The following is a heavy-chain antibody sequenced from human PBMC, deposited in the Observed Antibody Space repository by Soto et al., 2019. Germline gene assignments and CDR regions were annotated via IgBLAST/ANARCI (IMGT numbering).Heavy chain of an antibody. CDR1: GYSFTTHW. Sequence: GESLKISCKAPGYSFTTHWIGWVRQMPGKGLEWMGLIYPSDSNTIYSPSFQGQVTISADKSISTAFLQWNSLKASDTALYYCARHVRDDSGSFIRYFDYWGQGTPVTVSS. J-gene: IGHJ4*02. CDR2: IYPSDSNT. D-gene: IGHD1-26*01. V-gene: IGHV5-51*01. CDR3: ARHVRDDSGSFIRYFDY.